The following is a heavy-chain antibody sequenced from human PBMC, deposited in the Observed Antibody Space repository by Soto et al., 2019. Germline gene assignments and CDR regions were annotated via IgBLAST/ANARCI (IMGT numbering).Heavy chain of an antibody. J-gene: IGHJ6*02. CDR3: AEDLAPRRRGMDV. Sequence: SVKVSCKASGGTFSMYAISGVVQSPGQGLEWMGGIIPIFGTANYAQKFQGRVTITADESTSTAYMELSSLRSEDTAVYYCAEDLAPRRRGMDVWGQGTTVTVSS. CDR2: IIPIFGTA. V-gene: IGHV1-69*13. CDR1: GGTFSMYA. D-gene: IGHD3-3*02.